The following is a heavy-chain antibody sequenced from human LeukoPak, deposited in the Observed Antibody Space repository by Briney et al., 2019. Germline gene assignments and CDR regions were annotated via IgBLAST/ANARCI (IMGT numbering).Heavy chain of an antibody. Sequence: GGSLRLSCAASGFTFSSYAMSWVRQAPGKGLVWVSRINSDGSSTSYADSVKGRFTISRDNAKNTLYLQMNSLRAEDTAVYYCAREDDFWSATDYWGQGTLVTVSS. V-gene: IGHV3-74*01. D-gene: IGHD3-3*01. J-gene: IGHJ4*02. CDR3: AREDDFWSATDY. CDR1: GFTFSSYA. CDR2: INSDGSST.